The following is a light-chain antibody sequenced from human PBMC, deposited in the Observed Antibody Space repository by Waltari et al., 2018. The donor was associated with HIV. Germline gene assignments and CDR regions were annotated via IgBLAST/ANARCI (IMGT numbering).Light chain of an antibody. V-gene: IGKV3-15*01. Sequence: IVLTQSPATLSVSPGDTATLSCRATQSISGNLAWYQQKPGQAPRLLISDASTRATGIPARFTGSGSGTDFTLTISSLQSEDFAIYYCQQYNKWPRITFGQGTRLEIK. CDR3: QQYNKWPRIT. CDR1: QSISGN. J-gene: IGKJ5*01. CDR2: DAS.